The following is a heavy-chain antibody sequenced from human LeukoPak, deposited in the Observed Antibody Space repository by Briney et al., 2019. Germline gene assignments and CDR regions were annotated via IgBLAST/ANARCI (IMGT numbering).Heavy chain of an antibody. Sequence: SVKVSCKASGGTFSSYAISWVGQAPGQGLEWMGGIIPIFGTVNYAQKFQGRVTITADESTSTAYMELSSLRSEDTAVYYCASRFSGWVGAFDIWGQGTMVTVSS. D-gene: IGHD6-19*01. J-gene: IGHJ3*02. CDR1: GGTFSSYA. V-gene: IGHV1-69*13. CDR2: IIPIFGTV. CDR3: ASRFSGWVGAFDI.